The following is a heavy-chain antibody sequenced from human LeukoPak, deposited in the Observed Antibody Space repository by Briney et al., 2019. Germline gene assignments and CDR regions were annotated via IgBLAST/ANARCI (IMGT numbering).Heavy chain of an antibody. CDR1: GFIFSNYW. J-gene: IGHJ4*02. D-gene: IGHD6-19*01. CDR3: ARDSGSGGH. V-gene: IGHV3-7*01. Sequence: GGSLRLSCAASGFIFSNYWMSWVRQAPGKGLEWVAHIKPDGSEKNYVDSVKGRFTLFRDDAKNSVYLQMNSLRVEDTAVYYCARDSGSGGHWGQGTPVTVSS. CDR2: IKPDGSEK.